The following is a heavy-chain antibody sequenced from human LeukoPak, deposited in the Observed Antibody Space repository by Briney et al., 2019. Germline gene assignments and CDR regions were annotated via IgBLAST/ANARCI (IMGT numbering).Heavy chain of an antibody. Sequence: GESLKISCQGSGYSFTSYWIGWVRQMPGKGLEWMGIIYPGDSDTRYSPSFQGQVTISADKSISTAYLQWSSLKASDTAMYYCARQAQGLAGSWYHFDYWGQGTLVTVSS. CDR2: IYPGDSDT. CDR1: GYSFTSYW. D-gene: IGHD6-13*01. CDR3: ARQAQGLAGSWYHFDY. V-gene: IGHV5-51*01. J-gene: IGHJ4*02.